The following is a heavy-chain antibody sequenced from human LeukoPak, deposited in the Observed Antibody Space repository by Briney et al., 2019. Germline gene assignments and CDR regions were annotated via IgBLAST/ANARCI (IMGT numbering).Heavy chain of an antibody. D-gene: IGHD1-26*01. J-gene: IGHJ4*02. CDR2: IYHAGST. Sequence: SGTLSLTCAVSGGSISSNNWWSWVRQPPGKGLEWIGEIYHAGSTNYNSSLKSRVAMAIDNSKNQLSLKLTSVTAADTAVYYCARDVGARLPGYWGQGTLVTVSS. V-gene: IGHV4-4*02. CDR1: GGSISSNNW. CDR3: ARDVGARLPGY.